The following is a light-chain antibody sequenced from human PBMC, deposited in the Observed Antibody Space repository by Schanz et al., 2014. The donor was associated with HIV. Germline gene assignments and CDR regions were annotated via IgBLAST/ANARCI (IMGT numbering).Light chain of an antibody. CDR3: SSYAGSNKFGV. CDR1: SSDVGGSDS. J-gene: IGLJ3*02. CDR2: DVT. V-gene: IGLV2-14*03. Sequence: QSALTQPASVSGSPGQSITISCTGTSSDVGGSDSVSWFQQNPGKAPRLLIYDVTNWPSGVSHRFSGSKSGNTASLTISGLQAEDEADYYCSSYAGSNKFGVFGGGTKLTVL.